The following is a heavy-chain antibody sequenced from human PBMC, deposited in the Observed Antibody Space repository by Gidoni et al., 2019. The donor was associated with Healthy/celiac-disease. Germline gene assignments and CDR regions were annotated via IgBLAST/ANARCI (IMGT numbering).Heavy chain of an antibody. Sequence: QVQLQESGPGLVKPSETLSLTCAVSGYSISSGYYWGWIRQPPGKGLAWIGSIYHSGSTYYNPSLKSRVTISVDTSKNQFSLKLSSVTAADTAVYYCARREGTTTRNAFDIWGQGTMVTVSS. J-gene: IGHJ3*02. CDR1: GYSISSGYY. D-gene: IGHD1-1*01. CDR2: IYHSGST. V-gene: IGHV4-38-2*01. CDR3: ARREGTTTRNAFDI.